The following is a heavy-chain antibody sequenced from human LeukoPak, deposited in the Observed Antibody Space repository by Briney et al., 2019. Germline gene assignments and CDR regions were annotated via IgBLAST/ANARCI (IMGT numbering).Heavy chain of an antibody. CDR1: GFTFSSYA. V-gene: IGHV3-30-3*01. CDR3: ARDGAYYGDYDD. Sequence: GGSLRLSCAASGFTFSSYAMHWVRQAPGKGLEWVAVISYDGSNKYYADSVKGRFTISRDDSKNTLYLQMNSLRAEDTAVYYCARDGAYYGDYDDWGQGTLVTVSS. J-gene: IGHJ4*02. D-gene: IGHD4-17*01. CDR2: ISYDGSNK.